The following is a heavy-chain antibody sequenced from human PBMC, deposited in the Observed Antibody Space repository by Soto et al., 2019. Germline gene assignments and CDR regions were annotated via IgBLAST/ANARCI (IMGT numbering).Heavy chain of an antibody. V-gene: IGHV4-30-2*01. CDR1: GGSISSGGYS. D-gene: IGHD2-15*01. Sequence: SETLSLTCAVSGGSISSGGYSWSWIRQLPGKGLEWIGYIYHSGSTYYNPSLKSRVTISVDRSKNQFSLKLSSVTAADTAVYYCARAVVTKYDYWGQGTLVTVSS. J-gene: IGHJ4*02. CDR2: IYHSGST. CDR3: ARAVVTKYDY.